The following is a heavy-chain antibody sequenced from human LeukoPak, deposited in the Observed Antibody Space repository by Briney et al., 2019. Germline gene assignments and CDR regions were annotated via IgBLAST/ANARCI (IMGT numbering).Heavy chain of an antibody. CDR3: ARAADCSGGNCYRGAFDI. Sequence: GGSLRLSCAASGFTFSKYAMHGVRQAPGKGLEGVAVIWYDGSNDYYANSVKGRFTMSRDSSKNTLYLQMNSLRAEDTAVSYCARAADCSGGNCYRGAFDIWGQGTMITVSS. CDR1: GFTFSKYA. V-gene: IGHV3-33*01. D-gene: IGHD2-15*01. CDR2: IWYDGSND. J-gene: IGHJ3*02.